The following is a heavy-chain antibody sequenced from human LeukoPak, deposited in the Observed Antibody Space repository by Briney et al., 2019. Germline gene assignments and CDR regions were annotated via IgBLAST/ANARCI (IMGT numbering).Heavy chain of an antibody. Sequence: WVRQPPGKGLEWIGSMSYSGSTYYNPSLKSRVTISVDTSKTQFSLKLSSVTAADTAVYYCARRSSWYGYYFDHWGQGTLVTVSS. V-gene: IGHV4-39*01. J-gene: IGHJ4*02. CDR3: ARRSSWYGYYFDH. CDR2: MSYSGST. D-gene: IGHD6-13*01.